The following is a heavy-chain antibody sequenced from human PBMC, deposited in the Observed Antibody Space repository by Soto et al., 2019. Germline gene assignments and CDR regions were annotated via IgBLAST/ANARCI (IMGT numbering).Heavy chain of an antibody. CDR2: ISGWGGST. V-gene: IGHV3-23*01. CDR1: GFTFSSYA. Sequence: GGSLRLSCAASGFTFSSYAMSWVRQAPGKGLEWVAAISGWGGSTYYADSVKGRFTISRDNSQNTLYLQMNSLRAEDTAVYYCAKHAPAIFGVPQPLDYRGQGTLVTVSS. J-gene: IGHJ4*02. CDR3: AKHAPAIFGVPQPLDY. D-gene: IGHD3-3*01.